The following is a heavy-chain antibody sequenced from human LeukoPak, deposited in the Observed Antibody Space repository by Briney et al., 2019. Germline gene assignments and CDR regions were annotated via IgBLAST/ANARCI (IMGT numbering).Heavy chain of an antibody. V-gene: IGHV3-23*01. Sequence: PGGSLRLSCAASGFTFSSYAMHWVRQAPGKGLEWVSTIGRGGGDTYYADSVKGRFTISKDSSKTLLQMSSLRAEDTAIYYCVKHSGGVYGNSDLWGQGTLVTVSS. D-gene: IGHD1-1*01. CDR1: GFTFSSYA. CDR2: IGRGGGDT. CDR3: VKHSGGVYGNSDL. J-gene: IGHJ5*02.